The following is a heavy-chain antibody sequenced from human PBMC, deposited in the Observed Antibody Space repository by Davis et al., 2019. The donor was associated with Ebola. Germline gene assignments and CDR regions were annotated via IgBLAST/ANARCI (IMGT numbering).Heavy chain of an antibody. D-gene: IGHD5-24*01. CDR1: GGSISSFY. Sequence: MPGGSLRLSCAVSGGSISSFYWSWIRQPPGKGLEWIGYIYYSGSTNYNPSLRSRVTISLDTSKNQFSLKLSSVTAADTAVYYCARGEMATIYYYYGMDVWGQGTTVTVSS. CDR3: ARGEMATIYYYYGMDV. V-gene: IGHV4-59*01. J-gene: IGHJ6*02. CDR2: IYYSGST.